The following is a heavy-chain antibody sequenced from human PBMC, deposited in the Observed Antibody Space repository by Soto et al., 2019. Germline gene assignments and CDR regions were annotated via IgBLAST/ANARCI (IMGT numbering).Heavy chain of an antibody. V-gene: IGHV3-23*01. CDR3: AKDMWELLQGDFDY. CDR1: GFTFSSYA. Sequence: GGSLRLSCAASGFTFSSYAMSWVRQAPGKGLEWVSAISGSGGSTYYADSVKGRFTISRDNSKNTLYLQMISLRAEDTAVYYCAKDMWELLQGDFDYWGQGTLVTVSS. CDR2: ISGSGGST. D-gene: IGHD1-26*01. J-gene: IGHJ4*02.